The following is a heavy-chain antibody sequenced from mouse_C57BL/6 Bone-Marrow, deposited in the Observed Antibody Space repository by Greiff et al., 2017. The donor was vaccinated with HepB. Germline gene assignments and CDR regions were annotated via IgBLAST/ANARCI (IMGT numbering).Heavy chain of an antibody. CDR1: GYTFTDYN. CDR2: INPNNGGT. Sequence: VQLKQSGPELVKPGASVKIPCKASGYTFTDYNMDWVKQSHGKSLEWIGDINPNNGGTIYNQKFKGKATLTVDKSSSTAYMELRSLTSEDTAVYYCARNGLGSPFAYWGQGTLVTVSA. J-gene: IGHJ3*01. V-gene: IGHV1-18*01. D-gene: IGHD1-1*01. CDR3: ARNGLGSPFAY.